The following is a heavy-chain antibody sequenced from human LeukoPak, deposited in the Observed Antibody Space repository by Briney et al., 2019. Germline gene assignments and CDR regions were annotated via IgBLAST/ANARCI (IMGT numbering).Heavy chain of an antibody. CDR3: AKEYSGYDFDY. J-gene: IGHJ4*02. CDR2: TSGSGVNP. V-gene: IGHV3-23*01. CDR1: GFTLRSYD. D-gene: IGHD5-12*01. Sequence: GGSLRLSCAASGFTLRSYDMSWVRQAPGKGLEWVAATSGSGVNPYYADSVRGRFTNSRDNSQNTLYLQMDSLRAEDTALYYCAKEYSGYDFDYWDQGTLVTVSS.